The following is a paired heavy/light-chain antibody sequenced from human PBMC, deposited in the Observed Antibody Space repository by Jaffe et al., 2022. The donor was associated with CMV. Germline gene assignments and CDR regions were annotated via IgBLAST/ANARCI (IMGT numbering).Light chain of an antibody. CDR3: QKYDSAPWT. CDR2: AAS. CDR1: QGISSY. V-gene: IGKV1-27*01. Sequence: DIQMTQSPSSLSASVGDRVTITCRASQGISSYFLAWYQQKPGKVPKLLMYAASTLQSGVPSRFSGSGSGTDFTLTITSLQPEDVATYYCQKYDSAPWTFGQGTKVEIK. J-gene: IGKJ1*01.
Heavy chain of an antibody. CDR1: GYIFSTHW. V-gene: IGHV3-7*01. D-gene: IGHD1-1*01. Sequence: ELQVVESGGGLVQPGGSLRLSCAASGYIFSTHWMSWVRQAPGKGLEWVANINQDGSERNYVDSVKGRFTISRDAANSVYLQMNNLGVEDTAVYYCTMGVRTTGYWGQGTLVTVSS. J-gene: IGHJ4*02. CDR2: INQDGSER. CDR3: TMGVRTTGY.